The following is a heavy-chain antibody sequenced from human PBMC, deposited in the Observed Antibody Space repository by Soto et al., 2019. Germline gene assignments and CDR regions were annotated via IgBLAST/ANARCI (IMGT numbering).Heavy chain of an antibody. CDR2: IYWDDDK. CDR3: EQRLRDYGLGRERANYFDT. Sequence: QITLKESGPTLVRPTQTLTLTCTFSGFSLSTTGVGVGWILQPPGKALEWLALIYWDDDKRYSPSLNSRLTITKDTSKNAVILTLPNMDPVDTATYYCEQRLRDYGLGRERANYFDTWGQGTLVTVSS. J-gene: IGHJ5*02. D-gene: IGHD3-10*01. CDR1: GFSLSTTGVG. V-gene: IGHV2-5*02.